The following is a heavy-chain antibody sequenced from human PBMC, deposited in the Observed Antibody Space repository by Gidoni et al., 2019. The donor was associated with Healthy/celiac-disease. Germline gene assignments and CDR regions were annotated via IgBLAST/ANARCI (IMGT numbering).Heavy chain of an antibody. CDR2: ISWNSGSI. J-gene: IGHJ4*02. D-gene: IGHD3-16*01. CDR3: AKGWGHY. Sequence: VKLVESGGGLAQPGRSLRLSCSASGFTFDDYAMHWVRQAPGKGLEWVSGISWNSGSIGYADSVKGRFTISRDNAKNALYLQMNSLRAEDTALYYCAKGWGHYWGQGTLVTVSS. CDR1: GFTFDDYA. V-gene: IGHV3-9*01.